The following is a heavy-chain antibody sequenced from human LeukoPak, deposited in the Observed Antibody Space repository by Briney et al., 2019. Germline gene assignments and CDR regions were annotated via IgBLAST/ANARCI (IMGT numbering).Heavy chain of an antibody. Sequence: AETLSLTCTVSGCTISSYSWSWIRQPPGKGLEWIGVICYSGSSNYNASLKSRVTISVDPSKNQFSLKLSAVTAADRAVYYCARLSSSWYGGWFDPWGEGTLVTVSS. V-gene: IGHV4-59*01. J-gene: IGHJ5*02. D-gene: IGHD6-13*01. CDR2: ICYSGSS. CDR1: GCTISSYS. CDR3: ARLSSSWYGGWFDP.